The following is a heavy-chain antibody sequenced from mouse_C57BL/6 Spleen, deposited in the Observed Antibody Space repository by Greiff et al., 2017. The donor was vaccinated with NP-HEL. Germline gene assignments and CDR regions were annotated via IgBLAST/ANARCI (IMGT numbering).Heavy chain of an antibody. J-gene: IGHJ4*01. CDR1: GYAFSSSW. Sequence: QVQLQQSGPELVKPGASVKISCKASGYAFSSSWMNWVKQRPGKGLEWIGRIYPGDGDTNYNGKFKGKATLTADKSSSTAYMQLSSLTSEDSAVYFCAREVARDYWGQGTSVTVSS. CDR2: IYPGDGDT. V-gene: IGHV1-82*01. CDR3: AREVARDY.